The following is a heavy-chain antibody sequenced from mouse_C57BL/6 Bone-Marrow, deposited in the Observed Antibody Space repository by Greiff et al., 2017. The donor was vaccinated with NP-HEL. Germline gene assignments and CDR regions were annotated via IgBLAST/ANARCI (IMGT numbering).Heavy chain of an antibody. J-gene: IGHJ2*01. CDR2: IDPSDNYA. V-gene: IGHV1-50*01. CDR3: ARPYYDY. CDR1: GYTFTSYW. D-gene: IGHD1-1*01. Sequence: VQLQQSGAELVKPGASVKLSCKASGYTFTSYWMQWVKQRPGQGLEWIGEIDPSDNYANYNQKFRGKATLTVDTSSSTAYMQLSSLTSEDSAVYYCARPYYDYWGQGTTLTVSS.